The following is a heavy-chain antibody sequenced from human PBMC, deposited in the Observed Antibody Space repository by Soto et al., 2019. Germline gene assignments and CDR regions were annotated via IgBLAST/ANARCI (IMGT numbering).Heavy chain of an antibody. D-gene: IGHD6-6*01. Sequence: GESLKISCKGSGYSFTSYLISWVRQMPGKGLEWMGRIDPSDSYTNDSPSFQGHVTISADKSISTAYLQWSSLKASDTAMYYCARSFYSSSDYWGQGTMVTVSS. J-gene: IGHJ4*02. CDR1: GYSFTSYL. CDR3: ARSFYSSSDY. V-gene: IGHV5-10-1*01. CDR2: IDPSDSYT.